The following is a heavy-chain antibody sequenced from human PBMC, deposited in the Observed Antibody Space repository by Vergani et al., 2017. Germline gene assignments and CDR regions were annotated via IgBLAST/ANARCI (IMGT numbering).Heavy chain of an antibody. V-gene: IGHV4-59*01. CDR1: GGSISSYY. CDR2: IYDSGST. CDR3: AVSSIAARPHYYYYYMDV. Sequence: QVQLQESGPGLVKPSETLSLTCTVSGGSISSYYWSWIRQPPGKGLEWIGYIYDSGSTNYNPSLQSRVTISVDTSKNQFSLKLSSVTAADTAVYYCAVSSIAARPHYYYYYMDVWGKGTTVTVSS. J-gene: IGHJ6*03. D-gene: IGHD6-6*01.